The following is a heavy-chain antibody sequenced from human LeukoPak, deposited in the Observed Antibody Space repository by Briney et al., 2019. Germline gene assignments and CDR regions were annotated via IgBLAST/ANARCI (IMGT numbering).Heavy chain of an antibody. J-gene: IGHJ3*01. CDR1: GFTVSSNY. CDR3: TTDDYYSNTPFDLDSFDF. Sequence: GGSLRLSCSASGFTVSSNYMIWVRQAPGKGLEWVSGLHSGGSTYYADSVKGRFTISRDDPKNTLFLQMNSLKTEDTAVYYCTTDDYYSNTPFDLDSFDFWGQGTMVTVSS. V-gene: IGHV3-66*01. D-gene: IGHD2-21*02. CDR2: LHSGGST.